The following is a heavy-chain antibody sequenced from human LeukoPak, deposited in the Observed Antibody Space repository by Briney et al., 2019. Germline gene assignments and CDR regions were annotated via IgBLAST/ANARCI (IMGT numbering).Heavy chain of an antibody. CDR2: ISSSSSTI. J-gene: IGHJ4*02. Sequence: GGSLRLSCAASGFTFSSYSMNWVRQAPGKGLEWVSYISSSSSTIYYADSVKGRFTISRDNAKNSLYLQMNSLRAEDTVVYYCARGTINYFDYWGQGTLVTVSS. D-gene: IGHD4/OR15-4a*01. V-gene: IGHV3-48*01. CDR3: ARGTINYFDY. CDR1: GFTFSSYS.